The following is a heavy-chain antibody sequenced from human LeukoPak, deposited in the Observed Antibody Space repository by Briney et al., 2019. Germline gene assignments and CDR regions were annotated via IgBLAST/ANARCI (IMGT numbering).Heavy chain of an antibody. CDR1: GGSITSSSYY. CDR2: LYYSGTT. V-gene: IGHV4-39*01. Sequence: PSETLSLTCTVSGGSITSSSYYWGWIRQPPGKGLEWIGNLYYSGTTYYNPSLKSRVTISVDTSKNQFSLKLSSVTAADTAVYYCARLGITDYYDSSGYFDYWGQGTLVTVSS. D-gene: IGHD3-22*01. CDR3: ARLGITDYYDSSGYFDY. J-gene: IGHJ4*02.